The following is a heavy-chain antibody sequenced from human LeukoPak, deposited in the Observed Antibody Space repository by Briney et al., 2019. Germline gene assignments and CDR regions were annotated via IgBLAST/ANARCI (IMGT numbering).Heavy chain of an antibody. CDR2: ISKSSSTI. D-gene: IGHD2-2*01. Sequence: GGSLRLSCAASGFTFSSYNMNWVRQAPGKGLEWVSYISKSSSTIYYADSVKGRFTISRDSAESSLYLQMNSLRDDDTAVYYCARNLDSTSCAYRCGMDVWGQGTTVTVSS. V-gene: IGHV3-48*02. J-gene: IGHJ6*02. CDR3: ARNLDSTSCAYRCGMDV. CDR1: GFTFSSYN.